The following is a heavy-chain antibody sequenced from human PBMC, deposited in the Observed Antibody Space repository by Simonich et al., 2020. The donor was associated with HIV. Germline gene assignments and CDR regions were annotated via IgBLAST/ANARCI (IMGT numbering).Heavy chain of an antibody. D-gene: IGHD2-2*01. V-gene: IGHV4-34*01. CDR1: GGSFSGYY. Sequence: QVQLQQWGAGLLKPSETLSLTCAVYGGSFSGYYWGRIRQPPGKGLEWIGEINHSGSTNYNPALKGRVTRSVDTSKNQFSLKLSSVTAADTAVYYCARGFYQRLYYFDYWGQGTLVTVSS. J-gene: IGHJ4*02. CDR3: ARGFYQRLYYFDY. CDR2: INHSGST.